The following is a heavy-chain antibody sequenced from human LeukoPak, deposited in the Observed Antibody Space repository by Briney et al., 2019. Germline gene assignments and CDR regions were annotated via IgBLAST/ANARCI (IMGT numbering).Heavy chain of an antibody. D-gene: IGHD3-3*01. CDR2: IRYDGSNK. CDR1: GFTFSSYG. Sequence: GGSLRLSCAASGFTFSSYGMHWVRQAPGKGLEWVAFIRYDGSNKYYADSVKGRFTISRDNAKNSLYLQMNSLRAEDTAVYYCARDKGEWYYAFHIWGQGTMVTVSS. J-gene: IGHJ3*02. V-gene: IGHV3-30*02. CDR3: ARDKGEWYYAFHI.